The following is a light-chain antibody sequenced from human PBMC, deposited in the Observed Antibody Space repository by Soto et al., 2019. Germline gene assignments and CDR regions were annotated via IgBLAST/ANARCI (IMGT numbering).Light chain of an antibody. Sequence: EIQMTQSPSTLSASVGDRVTITCRASQSISSWLAWYQQKPGKAPKLLIYKASSLESGVPSRFSGSGSGTEFTLTISSLQPDDFATYYCQQYNSYSRTVGQGTKVDIK. CDR1: QSISSW. J-gene: IGKJ1*01. CDR2: KAS. V-gene: IGKV1-5*03. CDR3: QQYNSYSRT.